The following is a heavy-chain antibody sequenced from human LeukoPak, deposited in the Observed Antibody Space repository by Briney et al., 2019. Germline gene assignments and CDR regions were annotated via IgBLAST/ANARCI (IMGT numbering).Heavy chain of an antibody. CDR3: ARLYQQSKWKYYYYYMDV. J-gene: IGHJ6*03. D-gene: IGHD1-1*01. V-gene: IGHV4-59*01. Sequence: SETLSLTCSVSGASFSTNYWSWIRQPPGRGLEWIGYVFDSGSTNYNPSLKSRVTISVDTSTKQFSLKLSSVTAADTAVYYCARLYQQSKWKYYYYYMDVWGKGTAVTVSS. CDR2: VFDSGST. CDR1: GASFSTNY.